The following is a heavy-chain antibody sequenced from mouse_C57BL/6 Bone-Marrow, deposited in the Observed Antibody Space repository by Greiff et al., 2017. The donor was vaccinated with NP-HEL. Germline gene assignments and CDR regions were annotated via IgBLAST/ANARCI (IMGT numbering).Heavy chain of an antibody. V-gene: IGHV1-59*01. CDR2: IDPSDSYT. Sequence: QVQLQQPGAELVRPGTSVKLSCKASGYTFTSYWMHWVKQRPGQGLEWIGVIDPSDSYTNYNQKFKGKATLTVDTSTSTAYMQLSSPTSEDSAVYYCANSSGYHYAMDYWGQGTSVTGSS. CDR1: GYTFTSYW. J-gene: IGHJ4*01. CDR3: ANSSGYHYAMDY. D-gene: IGHD3-2*02.